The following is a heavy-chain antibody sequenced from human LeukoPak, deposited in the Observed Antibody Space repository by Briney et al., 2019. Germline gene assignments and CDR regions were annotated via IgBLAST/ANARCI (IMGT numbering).Heavy chain of an antibody. D-gene: IGHD4-17*01. V-gene: IGHV3-53*01. CDR1: GFTVSANY. CDR2: IYSGGST. J-gene: IGHJ6*02. CDR3: ARDTVTTFRFRDYYYDGMDV. Sequence: GGSLRLSCAASGFTVSANYMNWVRQAPGKGLEWVSVIYSGGSTYYADSVEGRFTISSDNSKNTLYLQMNSLRAEDTAVYYCARDTVTTFRFRDYYYDGMDVWGQGTTVTVSS.